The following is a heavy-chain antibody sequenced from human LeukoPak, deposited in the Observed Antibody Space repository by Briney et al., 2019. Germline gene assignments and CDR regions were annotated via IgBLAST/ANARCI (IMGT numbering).Heavy chain of an antibody. Sequence: PGGSLRLSCAASGFTFSRYAMSWVRQAPGKGLEWIGEINHSGSTNYNPSLKSRVTISVDTSKNQFSLKLSPVTAADTAVYYCARVDYGSDYWGQGTLVTVSS. CDR1: GFTFSRYA. CDR2: INHSGST. CDR3: ARVDYGSDY. D-gene: IGHD3-10*01. V-gene: IGHV4-34*01. J-gene: IGHJ4*02.